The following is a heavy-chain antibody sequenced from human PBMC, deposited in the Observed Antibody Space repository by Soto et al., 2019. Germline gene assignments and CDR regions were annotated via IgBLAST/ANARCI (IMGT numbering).Heavy chain of an antibody. J-gene: IGHJ4*02. V-gene: IGHV3-23*01. D-gene: IGHD3-9*01. CDR2: INGGGGTT. CDR3: AKVRHPEGIWTFDY. CDR1: GFSFSGYT. Sequence: EVQLLESGGHLIQPGGSLRLSCAASGFSFSGYTMNWVRQAQGKGLEWISGINGGGGTTYYADSGKGRFTISRDDSKNSLYLQMNSPRAEDRVIYYCAKVRHPEGIWTFDYWGRGSLVTVSS.